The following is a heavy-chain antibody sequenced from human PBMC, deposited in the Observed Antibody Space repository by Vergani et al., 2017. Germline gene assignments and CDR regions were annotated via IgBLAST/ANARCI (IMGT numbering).Heavy chain of an antibody. V-gene: IGHV4-34*01. Sequence: QVQLQQWGAGLLKPSETLSLTCAVYGGSFSGYYWSWIRQPPGKGLEWIGEINHSGSTNYNPSLKSRVTISVDTSKNQFSLKLSSVTAADTAVYYCARDGTYYDFWSGYYTWFDPWGQGTLVTVYS. CDR2: INHSGST. J-gene: IGHJ5*02. CDR1: GGSFSGYY. CDR3: ARDGTYYDFWSGYYTWFDP. D-gene: IGHD3-3*01.